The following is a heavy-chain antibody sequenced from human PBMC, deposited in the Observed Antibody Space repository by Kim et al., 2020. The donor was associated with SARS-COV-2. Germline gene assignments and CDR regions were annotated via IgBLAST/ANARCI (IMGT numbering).Heavy chain of an antibody. J-gene: IGHJ3*02. CDR3: ARVMANDAFDI. D-gene: IGHD2-8*01. V-gene: IGHV4-59*01. Sequence: TNYNPSLKSRVTISVDTSKNQFSLKLSSVTAADTAVYYCARVMANDAFDIWGQGTMVTVSS. CDR2: T.